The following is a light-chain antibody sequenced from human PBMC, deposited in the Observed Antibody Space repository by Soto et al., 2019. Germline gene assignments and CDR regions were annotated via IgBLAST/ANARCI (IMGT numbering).Light chain of an antibody. J-gene: IGKJ2*01. CDR3: QQRSNWPPMYT. CDR1: QSVSSY. Sequence: EIVLTQSPATLSLSPGERATLSCRASQSVSSYLAWYQQKRGQAPSLLSYDASNKVTGIPARFSGSRSGTEFTLTISSLEPEDVAVYYSQQRSNWPPMYTFCQGTKWEI. CDR2: DAS. V-gene: IGKV3-11*01.